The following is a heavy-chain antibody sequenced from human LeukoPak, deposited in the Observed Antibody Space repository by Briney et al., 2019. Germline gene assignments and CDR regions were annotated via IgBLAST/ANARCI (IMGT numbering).Heavy chain of an antibody. V-gene: IGHV4-34*01. CDR2: INHRGSI. CDR1: GGSFSGYW. Sequence: PSETLSLTCAVCGGSFSGYWWSWVRLPPGKGLEWIGEINHRGSINYNPSLKSRVTIAVDTSKIQFSLKLSSVTAADTAVYYCARGPPLNPGDFDSSGYYYFDYWGLGTLVTVSS. D-gene: IGHD3-22*01. J-gene: IGHJ4*02. CDR3: ARGPPLNPGDFDSSGYYYFDY.